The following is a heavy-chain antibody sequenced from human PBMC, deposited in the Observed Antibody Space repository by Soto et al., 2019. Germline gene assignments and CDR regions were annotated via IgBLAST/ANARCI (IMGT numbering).Heavy chain of an antibody. J-gene: IGHJ6*02. D-gene: IGHD3-3*01. Sequence: EVQLVESGGGLVQPGGSLRLSCAASGFTFSGYWMSWVRQAPGKGLEWVANIKQDGSEKYYIYSVKGRFTISRDNARNSLFLQMNSLRAEDTAVYYCARVEDYDFWSGHSPDSYAVDVWGQGTTVTVSS. CDR1: GFTFSGYW. V-gene: IGHV3-7*03. CDR2: IKQDGSEK. CDR3: ARVEDYDFWSGHSPDSYAVDV.